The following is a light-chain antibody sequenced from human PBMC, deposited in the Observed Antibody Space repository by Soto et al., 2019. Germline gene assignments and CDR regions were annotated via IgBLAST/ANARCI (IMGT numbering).Light chain of an antibody. CDR2: DNN. Sequence: QSVLTQPPSVSAAPGQKVTISCSGSSSNIGSNYVSWYQQLPGTAPKLLIYDNNKRPSGIPARFSGSKSGTSATLGITGLQTGDEGDYYCGTWDSSLSAVVFGGGTKLTVL. CDR3: GTWDSSLSAVV. V-gene: IGLV1-51*01. J-gene: IGLJ2*01. CDR1: SSNIGSNY.